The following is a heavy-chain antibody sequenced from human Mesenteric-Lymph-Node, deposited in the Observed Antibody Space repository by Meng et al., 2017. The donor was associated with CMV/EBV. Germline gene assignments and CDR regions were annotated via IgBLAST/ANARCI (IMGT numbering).Heavy chain of an antibody. CDR3: ARHQRWLKSEGGFNY. CDR2: INHSGST. V-gene: IGHV4-34*01. Sequence: QVQRRQWGAVLLTPSEPLSRTCAVYGGSFSGYSWGWVRQPPGKGLEWIGEINHSGSTNYNPSLKSRVTISVDTSKNQFSLKLSSVTAADTAVYYCARHQRWLKSEGGFNYWGQGTLVTVSS. CDR1: GGSFSGYS. J-gene: IGHJ4*02. D-gene: IGHD4-23*01.